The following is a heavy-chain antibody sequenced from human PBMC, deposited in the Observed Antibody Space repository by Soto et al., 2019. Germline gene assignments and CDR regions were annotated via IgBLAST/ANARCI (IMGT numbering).Heavy chain of an antibody. CDR1: GYTFTSYA. D-gene: IGHD3-3*01. Sequence: EASVKVSCKASGYTFTSYAIHWVRQAPGQRLEWMGWINAGNGNTKYSQKFQGRVTITRDTSASTAYMELSSLRSEDTAVYYCARARFLEWYLASFDYWGQGTLVTVSS. J-gene: IGHJ4*02. CDR2: INAGNGNT. CDR3: ARARFLEWYLASFDY. V-gene: IGHV1-3*01.